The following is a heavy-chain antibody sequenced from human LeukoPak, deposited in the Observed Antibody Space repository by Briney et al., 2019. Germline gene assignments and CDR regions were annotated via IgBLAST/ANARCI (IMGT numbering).Heavy chain of an antibody. CDR2: IIPIFGTA. D-gene: IGHD3-9*01. J-gene: IGHJ5*02. CDR3: VSSNYDILTGYLNWFDP. V-gene: IGHV1-69*13. CDR1: GGTFSSYA. Sequence: ASVEVSCKASGGTFSSYAISWVRQAPGQGLEWMGGIIPIFGTANYAQKFQGRVTITADESTSTAYMELSSLRSEDTAVYYCVSSNYDILTGYLNWFDPWGQGTLVTVSS.